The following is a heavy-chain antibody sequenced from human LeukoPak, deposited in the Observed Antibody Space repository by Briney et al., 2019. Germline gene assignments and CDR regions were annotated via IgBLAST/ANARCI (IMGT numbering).Heavy chain of an antibody. D-gene: IGHD6-13*01. CDR3: ARDHGYSSSFDY. Sequence: QPGGSLRLSCAASGFSFSNYNMNWVRQAPGKGLEWVSYITLSRSTIYYADSVKGRFTISRDNAKNSLYLQMNSLRAEDTAVYYCARDHGYSSSFDYWGQGTLVTVSS. V-gene: IGHV3-48*01. CDR2: ITLSRSTI. J-gene: IGHJ4*02. CDR1: GFSFSNYN.